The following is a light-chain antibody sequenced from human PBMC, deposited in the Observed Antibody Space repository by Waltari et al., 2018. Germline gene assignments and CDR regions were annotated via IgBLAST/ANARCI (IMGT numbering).Light chain of an antibody. Sequence: QSALTQPASVSGSPGQSITISCTRTSSAVGRYNLVPWFQQHPGKAPKLMIYEGTKRPSGVSNRFSGSKSANTASLTISGLQAEDEADYYCCSYAGSSTFVVFGGGTKLTVL. CDR1: SSAVGRYNL. CDR3: CSYAGSSTFVV. V-gene: IGLV2-23*03. J-gene: IGLJ2*01. CDR2: EGT.